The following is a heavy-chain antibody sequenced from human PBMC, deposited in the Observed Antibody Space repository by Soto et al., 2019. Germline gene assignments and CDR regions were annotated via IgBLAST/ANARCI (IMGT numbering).Heavy chain of an antibody. V-gene: IGHV3-7*01. Sequence: EVQLVESGGGLVQPGGSLRLSCAASGFTFSSYWMSWVRQAPGKGLEWVANIKQDGSEKYYVDSVKGRFTISRDNAKNSLYLQRNSLRAEDTAVYYCARDRGGAIAAAGMDYWGQGTLVTVSS. CDR1: GFTFSSYW. CDR3: ARDRGGAIAAAGMDY. J-gene: IGHJ4*02. CDR2: IKQDGSEK. D-gene: IGHD6-13*01.